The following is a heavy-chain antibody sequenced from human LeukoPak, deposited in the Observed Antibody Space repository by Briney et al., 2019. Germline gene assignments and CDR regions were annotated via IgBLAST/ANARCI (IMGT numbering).Heavy chain of an antibody. D-gene: IGHD1-14*01. CDR2: INHSGST. V-gene: IGHV4-34*01. CDR1: GGSFSGYY. CDR3: AITDNRSAFDI. J-gene: IGHJ3*02. Sequence: SETLSLTCAVYGGSFSGYYWSWIRQPPGKGLEWIGEINHSGSTNYNPSPKSRVTISVDTSKNQFSLKLSSVTAADTAVYYCAITDNRSAFDIWGQGTMVTVSS.